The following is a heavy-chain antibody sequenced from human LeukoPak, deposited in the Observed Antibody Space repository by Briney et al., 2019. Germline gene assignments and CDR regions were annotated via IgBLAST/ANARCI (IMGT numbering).Heavy chain of an antibody. CDR1: GGSISTYY. CDR2: IYYSGIT. D-gene: IGHD3-10*01. CDR3: ARDPRGARGFDY. Sequence: PSETLSLTCTVSGGSISTYYWSWLRQPPGKGLEWIGYIYYSGITSYNPSLKSRVIISVDTSKNQFSLKLNSVTAADTAVYYCARDPRGARGFDYWGQGTLVTVSS. J-gene: IGHJ4*02. V-gene: IGHV4-59*01.